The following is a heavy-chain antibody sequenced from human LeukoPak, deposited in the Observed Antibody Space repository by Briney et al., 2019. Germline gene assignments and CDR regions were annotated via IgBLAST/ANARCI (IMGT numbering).Heavy chain of an antibody. CDR3: ARGLYYFDY. CDR1: GFTFSSYG. D-gene: IGHD6-19*01. J-gene: IGHJ4*02. V-gene: IGHV3-33*01. Sequence: GRSLGLSCAASGFTFSSYGMHWVRQAPGKGLEWVAVIWYDGSNKYYADSVKGRFTISRDNSKNTLYLQMNSLRAEDTAVYYCARGLYYFDYWGQGTLVTVSS. CDR2: IWYDGSNK.